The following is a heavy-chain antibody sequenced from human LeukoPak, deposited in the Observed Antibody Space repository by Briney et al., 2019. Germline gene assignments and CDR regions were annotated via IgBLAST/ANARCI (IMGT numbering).Heavy chain of an antibody. Sequence: SETLSLTCAVYGGSFSGYYWSWIRQPPGKGLEWIGEINHSGSTNYNPSLKSRVTISVDTSKNQFSLKLSSVTAADTAVYYCASESSSWYDFDYWGQGTLVTVSS. CDR2: INHSGST. D-gene: IGHD6-13*01. CDR1: GGSFSGYY. CDR3: ASESSSWYDFDY. J-gene: IGHJ4*02. V-gene: IGHV4-34*01.